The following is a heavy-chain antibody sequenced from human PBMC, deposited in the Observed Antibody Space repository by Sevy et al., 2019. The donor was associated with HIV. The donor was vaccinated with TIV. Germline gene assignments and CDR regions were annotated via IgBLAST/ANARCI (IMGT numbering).Heavy chain of an antibody. CDR1: GDSISSNNYY. Sequence: SETLSLTCAVSGDSISSNNYYWGGIRQSPGKGLEWIGIVYYTGTTYYNPSLKSRVTISVDTSKSQFSLRLSSVTAADTAVYFCAGSYYNFWNGYYNPFDSWGQGTLVTVSS. CDR3: AGSYYNFWNGYYNPFDS. D-gene: IGHD3-3*01. J-gene: IGHJ4*02. CDR2: VYYTGTT. V-gene: IGHV4-39*01.